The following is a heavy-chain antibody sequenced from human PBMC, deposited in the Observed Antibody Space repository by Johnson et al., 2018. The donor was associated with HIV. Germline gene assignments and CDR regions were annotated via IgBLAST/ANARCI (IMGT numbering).Heavy chain of an antibody. CDR1: RFTFEDYA. Sequence: VQLVESGGGLVQPGRSLRLSCAASRFTFEDYAMHWVRQAPGKGLEWVSGINWNSGTVAYADSVQGRFTISRDNAKKSLYLQMNSLRIEDTALYYCARGRRSSGYDTAAFDIWGQGTMVTVSS. CDR2: INWNSGTV. D-gene: IGHD3-22*01. V-gene: IGHV3-9*01. CDR3: ARGRRSSGYDTAAFDI. J-gene: IGHJ3*02.